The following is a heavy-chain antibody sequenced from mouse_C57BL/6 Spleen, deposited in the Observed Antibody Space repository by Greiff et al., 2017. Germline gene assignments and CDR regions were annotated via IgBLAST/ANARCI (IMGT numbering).Heavy chain of an antibody. D-gene: IGHD2-3*01. J-gene: IGHJ4*01. Sequence: VQLQQSGPELVKPGASVKISCKASGYSFTDYNMNWVKQSNGKSLEWIGVINPNNGTTSYNQKFKGKATLTVDQSSSTAYMQLNSLTSEDSAVYYWASYDGPLYYAMDYWGQGTSVTVSS. CDR3: ASYDGPLYYAMDY. V-gene: IGHV1-39*01. CDR1: GYSFTDYN. CDR2: INPNNGTT.